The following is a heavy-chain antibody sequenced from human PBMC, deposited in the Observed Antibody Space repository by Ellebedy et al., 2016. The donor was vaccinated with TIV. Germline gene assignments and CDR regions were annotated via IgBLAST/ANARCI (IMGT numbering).Heavy chain of an antibody. CDR1: GYSFTTYG. D-gene: IGHD6-19*01. V-gene: IGHV1-18*01. CDR2: ISANNGHT. CDR3: ARGFSSGGGFDY. Sequence: ASVKVSCXASGYSFTTYGITWVRQAPGQGLEWMGWISANNGHTNYAQKVQGRVTMTTDTSTTTAYMELRSLKSDDTAIYYCARGFSSGGGFDYWGQGTLVTVSS. J-gene: IGHJ4*02.